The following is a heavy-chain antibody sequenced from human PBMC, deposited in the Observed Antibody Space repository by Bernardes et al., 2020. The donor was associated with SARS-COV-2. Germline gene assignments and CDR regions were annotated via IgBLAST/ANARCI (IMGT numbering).Heavy chain of an antibody. D-gene: IGHD2-8*01. CDR3: ARLRADCTNGICQHHYFDGMDV. CDR2: IYYSGST. Sequence: SEPLSVRCSVSGLCISGHYWSWIQKPPGKGLEWIGYIYYSGSTNYNPSVKSRVTISLDRSKNEISLKLTSATAADAGVYYCARLRADCTNGICQHHYFDGMDVWGQGTTVTVSS. J-gene: IGHJ6*02. CDR1: GLCISGHY. V-gene: IGHV4-59*11.